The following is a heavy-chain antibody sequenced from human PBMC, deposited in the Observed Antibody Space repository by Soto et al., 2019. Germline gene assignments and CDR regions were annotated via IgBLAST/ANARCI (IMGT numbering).Heavy chain of an antibody. D-gene: IGHD3-22*01. V-gene: IGHV3-66*01. CDR1: GFTFSSYS. J-gene: IGHJ4*02. CDR2: IYSGGST. Sequence: EVQLVESGGGLVKPGGSLRLSCAASGFTFSSYSMNWVRQAPGKGLEWVSVIYSGGSTYYADSVKGRFTISRDNSKNTLYLQMNSLRAEDTAVYYCAAYDSSGYYPIFDYWGQGTLVTVSS. CDR3: AAYDSSGYYPIFDY.